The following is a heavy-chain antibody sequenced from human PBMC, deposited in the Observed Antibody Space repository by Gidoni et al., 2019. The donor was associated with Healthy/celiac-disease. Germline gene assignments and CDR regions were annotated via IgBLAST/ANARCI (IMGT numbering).Heavy chain of an antibody. CDR3: ARANCSGGSCWPNYYYYGMDV. J-gene: IGHJ6*02. D-gene: IGHD2-15*01. CDR2: IYPGDSDT. V-gene: IGHV5-51*01. CDR1: GYSFTSDW. Sequence: EVQLVQSGAEVKKHGESLKISCQGSGYSFTSDWIGWGLQMPGKGLEWMGIIYPGDSDTRYSPSFQGQVTISADKSISTAYLQWSSLKASDTAMYYCARANCSGGSCWPNYYYYGMDVWGQGTTVTVSS.